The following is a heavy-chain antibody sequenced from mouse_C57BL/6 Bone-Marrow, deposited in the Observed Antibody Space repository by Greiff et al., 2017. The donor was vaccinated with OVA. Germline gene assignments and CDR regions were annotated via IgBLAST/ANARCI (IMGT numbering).Heavy chain of an antibody. CDR3: ARGDYGSSYPIDY. CDR1: GYTFTSYG. CDR2: IYPRSGNT. J-gene: IGHJ2*01. V-gene: IGHV1-81*01. Sequence: VQLQESGAELARPGASVKLSCKASGYTFTSYGISWVKQRTGQGLEWIGEIYPRSGNTYYNEKFKGKATLTADKSSSTAYMELRSLTSEDSAVYFCARGDYGSSYPIDYWGQGTTLTVSS. D-gene: IGHD1-1*01.